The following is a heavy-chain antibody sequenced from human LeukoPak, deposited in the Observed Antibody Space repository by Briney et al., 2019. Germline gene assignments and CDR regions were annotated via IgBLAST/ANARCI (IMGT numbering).Heavy chain of an antibody. CDR3: ARDPRGVIGSAWGNCFDP. Sequence: ASVKVSCKASGYTFTSYDINWVRQATGQGLEWMGWMNPNSGNTGYAQKFQGRVTMTRNTSISTAYMELSSLRSEDTAVYYCARDPRGVIGSAWGNCFDPWGQGTLVTVSS. J-gene: IGHJ5*02. CDR2: MNPNSGNT. CDR1: GYTFTSYD. D-gene: IGHD6-19*01. V-gene: IGHV1-8*01.